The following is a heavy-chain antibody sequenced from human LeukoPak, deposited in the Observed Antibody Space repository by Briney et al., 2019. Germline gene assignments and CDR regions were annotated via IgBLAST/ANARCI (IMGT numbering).Heavy chain of an antibody. CDR3: ARVMGPFSSSSRFDP. V-gene: IGHV6-1*01. D-gene: IGHD6-6*01. Sequence: SQTLSLTCAISGDSVSTNSAAWNWIRQSPSRGLEWLGRTYYRSKWYNDYAVSLKSRITINPDTSKNQFSLQLNSVTPEDTAVYYCARVMGPFSSSSRFDPWGQGTLVTVSS. CDR1: GDSVSTNSAA. J-gene: IGHJ5*02. CDR2: TYYRSKWYN.